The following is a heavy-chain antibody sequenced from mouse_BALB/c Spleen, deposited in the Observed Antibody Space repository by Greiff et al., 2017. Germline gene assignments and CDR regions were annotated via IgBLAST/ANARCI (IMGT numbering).Heavy chain of an antibody. D-gene: IGHD4-1*01. Sequence: VQLQQSGGGLVKPGGSLKLSCAASGFTFSDYYMYWVRQTPEKRLEWVATISDGGSYTYYPDSVKGRFTISRDNAKNNLYLQMSSLKSEDTAMYYCARWEDYWGQGTSVTVPS. CDR1: GFTFSDYY. CDR2: ISDGGSYT. CDR3: ARWEDY. J-gene: IGHJ4*01. V-gene: IGHV5-4*02.